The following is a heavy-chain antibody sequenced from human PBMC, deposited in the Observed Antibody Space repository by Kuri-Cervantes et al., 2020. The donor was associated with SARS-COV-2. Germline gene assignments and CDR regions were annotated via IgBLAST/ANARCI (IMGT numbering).Heavy chain of an antibody. CDR1: GGSISSSSDY. CDR3: ARGSSVSLGGIYLRASYFAS. D-gene: IGHD3-16*01. J-gene: IGHJ4*02. Sequence: SETLSLTCTVSGGSISSSSDYWTWIRQPPGKGLEWIVFINYSWSSNYNPSLKSRVSISVDTSKNQFSLRLSSVTAADTAVYYCARGSSVSLGGIYLRASYFASRGQGTLVTVSS. V-gene: IGHV4-61*05. CDR2: INYSWSS.